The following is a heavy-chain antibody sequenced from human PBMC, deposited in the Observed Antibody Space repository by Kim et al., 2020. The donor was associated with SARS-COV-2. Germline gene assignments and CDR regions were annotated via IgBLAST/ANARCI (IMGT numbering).Heavy chain of an antibody. D-gene: IGHD3-10*01. CDR1: GYTFTSYA. V-gene: IGHV1-3*01. Sequence: ASVKVSCKASGYTFTSYAMHWVRQAPGQRLEWMGWINAGNGNTKYSQKFQGRVTITRDTSASTAYMELSSLRSEDTAVYYCARGPKRVWFGELHHFDYWGQGTLVTVSS. CDR2: INAGNGNT. CDR3: ARGPKRVWFGELHHFDY. J-gene: IGHJ4*02.